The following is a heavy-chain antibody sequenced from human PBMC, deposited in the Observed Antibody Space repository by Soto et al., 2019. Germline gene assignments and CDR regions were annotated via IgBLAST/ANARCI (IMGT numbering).Heavy chain of an antibody. CDR1: GGSISSGGYF. Sequence: SEPLSLTCTVSGGSISSGGYFWSWIRQHPGKGLEWIAFIYYSGSTYSNPSLKSRLTISVDTSKNQFSLKLSSVTAADTAVYYCARINSRAGTLGDYGMDVWGQGTTVTVSS. D-gene: IGHD3-10*01. V-gene: IGHV4-31*03. CDR2: IYYSGST. J-gene: IGHJ6*02. CDR3: ARINSRAGTLGDYGMDV.